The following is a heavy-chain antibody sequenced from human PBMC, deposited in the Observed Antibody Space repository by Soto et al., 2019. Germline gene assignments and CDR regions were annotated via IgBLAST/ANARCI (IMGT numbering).Heavy chain of an antibody. V-gene: IGHV1-46*02. D-gene: IGHD1-26*01. CDR1: GGTFNNYV. J-gene: IGHJ5*02. Sequence: ASVKVSCKASGGTFNNYVINWVRQAPGQGLEWMGVINPHGGSTAYAQKFKGRVTLTRDTSASTVYMEVSSLTSEDTAMYYCARSSGGNFGIIIEGTNWFAPWGQGTLVTVSS. CDR2: INPHGGST. CDR3: ARSSGGNFGIIIEGTNWFAP.